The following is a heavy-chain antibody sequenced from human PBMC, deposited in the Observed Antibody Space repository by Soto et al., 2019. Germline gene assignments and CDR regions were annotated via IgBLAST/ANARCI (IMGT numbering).Heavy chain of an antibody. CDR2: ISYDGSDK. Sequence: QVQLVESGGGVVQPGRSLRLSCAASGFTFSSYAMHWVRQAPGKGLEWVAVISYDGSDKYYADSVKGRFTISRDNSKNTLNLQMSSRGADDTAVYYCAKALGELSPESYDYWGQGTLITVSS. CDR3: AKALGELSPESYDY. J-gene: IGHJ4*02. D-gene: IGHD3-16*02. CDR1: GFTFSSYA. V-gene: IGHV3-30*18.